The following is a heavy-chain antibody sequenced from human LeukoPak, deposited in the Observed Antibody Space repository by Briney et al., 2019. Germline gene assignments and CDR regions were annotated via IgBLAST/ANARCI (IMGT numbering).Heavy chain of an antibody. CDR1: GGSFSGYY. CDR2: INHSGST. J-gene: IGHJ4*02. D-gene: IGHD1-26*01. Sequence: SETLSLTCAVYGGSFSGYYWSWIRQPPGKGLEWIGEINHSGSTNYNPSLKSRVTISVDTSKNQFSLKLSSVTAADTAVYYWARHTRQWEPLSYWGQGTLVTVSS. V-gene: IGHV4-34*01. CDR3: ARHTRQWEPLSY.